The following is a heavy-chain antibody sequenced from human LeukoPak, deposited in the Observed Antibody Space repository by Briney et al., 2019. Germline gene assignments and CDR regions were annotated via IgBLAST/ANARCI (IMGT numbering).Heavy chain of an antibody. D-gene: IGHD4-17*01. Sequence: GRSLRLSCAASGFTFSSYAMSWVRQAPGKGLEWVSAISGGGDNTYYADSVKGRFTISRDNSKNTLFLAMNSLRPEDTAIYYCAKTLTTAYYYFGMDVWGQGTTVTVSS. CDR1: GFTFSSYA. J-gene: IGHJ6*02. CDR3: AKTLTTAYYYFGMDV. V-gene: IGHV3-23*01. CDR2: ISGGGDNT.